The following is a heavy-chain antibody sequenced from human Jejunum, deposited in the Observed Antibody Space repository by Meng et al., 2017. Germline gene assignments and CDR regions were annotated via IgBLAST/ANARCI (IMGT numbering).Heavy chain of an antibody. D-gene: IGHD4-11*01. CDR2: ISGSGSTI. CDR1: GFTFNRHE. Sequence: GESLKISCAASGFTFNRHEMNWVRQAPGKGLEWVSYISGSGSTIHYADSVKGRFTISRDNAKSSLYLQMNSLRAEDTAVYYCAREDYTNYYIDFDYWGQGTLVTVSS. CDR3: AREDYTNYYIDFDY. J-gene: IGHJ4*02. V-gene: IGHV3-48*03.